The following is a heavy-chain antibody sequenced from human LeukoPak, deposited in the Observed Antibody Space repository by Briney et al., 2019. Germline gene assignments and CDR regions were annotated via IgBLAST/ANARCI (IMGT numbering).Heavy chain of an antibody. V-gene: IGHV4-59*01. CDR3: ARETYSSGWYPVGFDY. J-gene: IGHJ4*02. CDR1: GGSISSYY. CDR2: IYYSGST. Sequence: SETLSLTGTVSGGSISSYYWSWIRQPPGKGLEWIGYIYYSGSTNYNPSLKSRVTISVDTSKNQFTLKLSSVTAADTAVYYCARETYSSGWYPVGFDYWGQGTLVTVSS. D-gene: IGHD6-19*01.